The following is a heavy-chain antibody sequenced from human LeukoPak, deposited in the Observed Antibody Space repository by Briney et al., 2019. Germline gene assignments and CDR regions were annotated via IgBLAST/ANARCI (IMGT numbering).Heavy chain of an antibody. V-gene: IGHV5-51*01. CDR1: GYSFTSYW. J-gene: IGHJ3*02. D-gene: IGHD3-22*01. CDR3: ARRRPMDYYDSSGGPFDAFDI. CDR2: IYPGDSDT. Sequence: GESLKISCKGSGYSFTSYWIGWVRQMPGKGLEWMGIIYPGDSDTRYSPSFQGQVTISADKSISTAYLRWSSLKASDTAMYYCARRRPMDYYDSSGGPFDAFDIWGQGTMVTVSS.